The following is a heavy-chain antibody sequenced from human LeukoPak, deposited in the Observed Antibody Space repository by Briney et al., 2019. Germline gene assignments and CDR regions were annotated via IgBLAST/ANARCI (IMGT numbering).Heavy chain of an antibody. J-gene: IGHJ4*02. Sequence: ASVKVSCKASGYTSTSYYMHWVRQAPGQGLEWMGIINPSGGSTSYAQKFQCRVTMTRDTSTSTVYMELSSLRSEDTAVYYCARDFRYYGSGSYLDYWGQGTLVTVSS. V-gene: IGHV1-46*01. CDR1: GYTSTSYY. CDR3: ARDFRYYGSGSYLDY. CDR2: INPSGGST. D-gene: IGHD3-10*01.